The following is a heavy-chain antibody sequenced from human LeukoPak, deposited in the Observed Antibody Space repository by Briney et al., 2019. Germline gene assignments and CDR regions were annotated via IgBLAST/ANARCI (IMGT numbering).Heavy chain of an antibody. V-gene: IGHV3-7*01. CDR2: IKQDGSEK. D-gene: IGHD5-12*01. CDR1: GFAFSSYW. J-gene: IGHJ4*02. Sequence: PGGSLRLSCAASGFAFSSYWMSWVRQAPGKGLEWVANIKQDGSEKYYVDSVKGRFTISRDDAKNTLYLQMNSLRAEDTAVYYCARVSGYDSLDYWGQGTLVTVSS. CDR3: ARVSGYDSLDY.